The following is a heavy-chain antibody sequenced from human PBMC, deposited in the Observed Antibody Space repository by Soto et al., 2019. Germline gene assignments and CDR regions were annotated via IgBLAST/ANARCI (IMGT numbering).Heavy chain of an antibody. J-gene: IGHJ4*02. V-gene: IGHV4-39*01. Sequence: SETLSLTCTLSGASITSTTYFWAWIRQPPGKGLEWVGSIYYSGRTYCNPSLRSRVTISVDRSKNQFSLTMSSVTAADTAVYYCAKNLPRTGRFDYWGQGTSVTVSS. CDR3: AKNLPRTGRFDY. CDR2: IYYSGRT. CDR1: GASITSTTYF.